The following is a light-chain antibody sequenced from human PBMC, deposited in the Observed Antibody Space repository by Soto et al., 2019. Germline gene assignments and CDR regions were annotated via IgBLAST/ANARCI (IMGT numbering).Light chain of an antibody. CDR2: SDA. J-gene: IGLJ2*01. Sequence: QSVLTQPPSASGTPGQRVTISCSGSSSNIGTHTVNWYQHLPGTAPKLLIHSDAQRPSGVPDRFSGSKSGTSASLAISGLQSEDEADYYCAAWDDSLNGRVVFGGGTKLTVL. CDR3: AAWDDSLNGRVV. CDR1: SSNIGTHT. V-gene: IGLV1-44*01.